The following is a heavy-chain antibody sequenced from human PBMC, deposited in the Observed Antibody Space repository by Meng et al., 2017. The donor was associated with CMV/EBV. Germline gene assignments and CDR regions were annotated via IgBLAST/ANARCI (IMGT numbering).Heavy chain of an antibody. CDR2: ISWDGGST. J-gene: IGHJ6*02. D-gene: IGHD6-19*01. Sequence: LSLTGAASGFTFDDYAMHWVRQAPGKGLEWVSLISWDGGSTYYADSVKGRFTISRDNSKNSLYLQMNSLRAEDTALYYCAKDIIAGSEYSSGWYQSYYYYGMDVWGQGTTVTVSS. CDR3: AKDIIAGSEYSSGWYQSYYYYGMDV. V-gene: IGHV3-43D*03. CDR1: GFTFDDYA.